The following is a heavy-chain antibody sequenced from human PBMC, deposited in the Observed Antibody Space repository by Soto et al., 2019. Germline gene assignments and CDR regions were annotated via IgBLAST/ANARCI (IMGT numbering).Heavy chain of an antibody. V-gene: IGHV1-2*02. D-gene: IGHD6-19*01. CDR1: GYTFTAYY. CDR2: IKPNSGDT. Sequence: QVQLVQSGAEVKKPGASVKVSCKASGYTFTAYYIHWVRQAPGQGLECMGWIKPNSGDTGYTQKFQGRVTMTRDTSISTGYMELSSLRSDDTAMYYCARGSAVGGNWFDSWGQGTLVTVSS. J-gene: IGHJ5*01. CDR3: ARGSAVGGNWFDS.